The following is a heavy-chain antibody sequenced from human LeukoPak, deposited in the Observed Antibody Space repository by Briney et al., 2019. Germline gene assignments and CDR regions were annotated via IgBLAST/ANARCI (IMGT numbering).Heavy chain of an antibody. Sequence: ASVKVSCKASGGTFSSYAISWVRQAPGQGLEWMGGIIPIFGTANYAQKSQGRVTITADKSTSTAYMELSSLRSEDTAVYYCARGLVFRGHYYDSSGYYLPYWGQGTLVTVSS. V-gene: IGHV1-69*06. CDR1: GGTFSSYA. D-gene: IGHD3-22*01. CDR2: IIPIFGTA. CDR3: ARGLVFRGHYYDSSGYYLPY. J-gene: IGHJ4*02.